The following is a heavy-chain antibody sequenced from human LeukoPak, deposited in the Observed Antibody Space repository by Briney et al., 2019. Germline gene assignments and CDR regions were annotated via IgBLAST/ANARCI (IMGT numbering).Heavy chain of an antibody. Sequence: GASVKVSCKASGGTFSSYAISWVRQAPGQGLEWMGGIIPIFGTANYAQKFQGRVTITADESTSTAYMELSSLRSEDTAVYYCARGGSHRGGARRFWFDPWGQGTLVTVSS. J-gene: IGHJ5*02. CDR3: ARGGSHRGGARRFWFDP. D-gene: IGHD6-6*01. V-gene: IGHV1-69*13. CDR2: IIPIFGTA. CDR1: GGTFSSYA.